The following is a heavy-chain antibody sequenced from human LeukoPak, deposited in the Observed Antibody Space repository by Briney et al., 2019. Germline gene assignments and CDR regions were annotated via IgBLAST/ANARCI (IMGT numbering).Heavy chain of an antibody. CDR2: IYTSGST. CDR1: GGSISGYY. CDR3: ARVSAGGSYYYYYYMDV. V-gene: IGHV4-4*07. Sequence: SETLSLTCTVSGGSISGYYWSWIRQPAGKGLEWIGRIYTSGSTNYNPSLKSRVTMSVDTSKNQFSLKLSSVTAADTAVYYCARVSAGGSYYYYYYMDVWGKGTTVTVSS. J-gene: IGHJ6*03. D-gene: IGHD1-26*01.